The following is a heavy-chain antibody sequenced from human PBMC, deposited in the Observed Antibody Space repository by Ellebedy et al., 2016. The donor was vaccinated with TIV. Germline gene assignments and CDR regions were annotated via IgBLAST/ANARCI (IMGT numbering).Heavy chain of an antibody. J-gene: IGHJ4*02. CDR1: GFTFSTYA. D-gene: IGHD2-21*02. CDR3: ARVEVTDDY. CDR2: IRDSGGST. V-gene: IGHV3-23*01. Sequence: GGSLRLSXTSSGFTFSTYAMTWVRQAPGKGLEWVSSIRDSGGSTNYADSVKGRFTISRDNAKNTPYLQMNSLRVEDTAVYYCARVEVTDDYWGQGTLVTVSS.